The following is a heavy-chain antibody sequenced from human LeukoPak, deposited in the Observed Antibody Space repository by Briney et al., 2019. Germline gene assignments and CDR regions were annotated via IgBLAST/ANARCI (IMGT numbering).Heavy chain of an antibody. Sequence: SETLSLTCTVSGGSISSSSYYWGWIRQPPGKGLEWIGSIYYSGSTYYNPSLKSRVTISVDTSKNQFSLKLSSVTAADTAVYYCARAGPNYDSRYYNWFDPWGQGTLVTVSS. D-gene: IGHD3-22*01. V-gene: IGHV4-39*01. CDR2: IYYSGST. CDR3: ARAGPNYDSRYYNWFDP. CDR1: GGSISSSSYY. J-gene: IGHJ5*02.